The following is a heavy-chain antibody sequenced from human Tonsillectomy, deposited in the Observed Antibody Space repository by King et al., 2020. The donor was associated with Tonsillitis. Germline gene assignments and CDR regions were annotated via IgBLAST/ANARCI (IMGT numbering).Heavy chain of an antibody. CDR2: ISWHSDNL. Sequence: VQLVESGGGLVQPGRSLRLSCAASGFTFDDYAMHWVRQAPGKGLEWVSVISWHSDNLGYADSVKGRFTISRDNAKNSLYLQMNSLRAEDTALYYCAKGTGVVPAPHPLDYWGQGTLVTVSS. J-gene: IGHJ4*02. D-gene: IGHD2-2*01. V-gene: IGHV3-9*01. CDR3: AKGTGVVPAPHPLDY. CDR1: GFTFDDYA.